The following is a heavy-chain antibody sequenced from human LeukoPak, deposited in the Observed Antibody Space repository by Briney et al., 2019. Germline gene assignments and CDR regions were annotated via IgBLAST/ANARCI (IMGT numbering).Heavy chain of an antibody. CDR2: IYYSGST. CDR3: VIVGRYGLPN. D-gene: IGHD3-16*01. V-gene: IGHV4-59*12. CDR1: GGSISSYY. Sequence: SETLSLTCTVSGGSISSYYWSWIRQPPGKGLEWIGYIYYSGSTNYNPSLKSRVTISVDTSKNQFSLKLSSVTAADTAVYYCVIVGRYGLPNWGQGTLVTVSS. J-gene: IGHJ4*02.